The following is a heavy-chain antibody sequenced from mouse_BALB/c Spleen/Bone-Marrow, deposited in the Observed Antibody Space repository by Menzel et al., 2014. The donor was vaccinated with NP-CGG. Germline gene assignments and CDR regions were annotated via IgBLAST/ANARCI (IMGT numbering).Heavy chain of an antibody. J-gene: IGHJ4*01. Sequence: EVKLMESGGGLVQPGGSRKLSCAASGFTFSSFGKHWVRQAPEKGLEWVAYISSGSSTIYYADTVKGRFTISRDNPKNTLFLQMTSLRSEDTAMYYCATGTRAMDYWGQGTSVTVSS. CDR2: ISSGSSTI. V-gene: IGHV5-17*02. D-gene: IGHD4-1*01. CDR1: GFTFSSFG. CDR3: ATGTRAMDY.